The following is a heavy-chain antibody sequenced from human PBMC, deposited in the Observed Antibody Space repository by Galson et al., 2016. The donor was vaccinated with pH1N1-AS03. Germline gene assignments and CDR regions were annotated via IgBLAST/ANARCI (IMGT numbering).Heavy chain of an antibody. V-gene: IGHV1-3*01. J-gene: IGHJ6*02. D-gene: IGHD5-12*01. CDR3: ARDRGSGYDLFDYYYGMDV. CDR2: INAGNGNT. CDR1: GYTFTSYA. Sequence: SVKVSCKASGYTFTSYAMHWVRQAPGQRLEWMGWINAGNGNTKYSQKFQGRVTITRDTSASTAYMELSSLRSEDTAVYYVARDRGSGYDLFDYYYGMDVWGQGTTVTVSS.